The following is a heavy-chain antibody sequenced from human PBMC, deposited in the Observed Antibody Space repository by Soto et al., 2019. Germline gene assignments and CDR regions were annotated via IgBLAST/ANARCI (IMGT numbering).Heavy chain of an antibody. J-gene: IGHJ4*02. V-gene: IGHV4-59*08. CDR2: ISYFGNT. CDR1: GDSISPSS. D-gene: IGHD5-18*01. Sequence: QVQLQESGPGLVKPSETLSLTCTVSGDSISPSSWSWVRQPPGKGLQWIGYISYFGNTNYNPSLKSRVTISLDTSKNQFSLQLNSVTAADTAMYFCARHGSTVDTEEAFDYWGQGTLVTVSP. CDR3: ARHGSTVDTEEAFDY.